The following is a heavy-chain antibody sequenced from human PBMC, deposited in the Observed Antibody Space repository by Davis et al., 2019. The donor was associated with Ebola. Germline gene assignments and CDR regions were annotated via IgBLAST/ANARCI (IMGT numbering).Heavy chain of an antibody. V-gene: IGHV1-2*02. CDR2: INPNSGGT. J-gene: IGHJ4*02. Sequence: ASVKVSCKASGYTFTGYYMHWVRQAPGQGLEWMGWINPNSGGTNYAQKFQGRVTMTRDTSISTAYMELSRLRSDDTAVYYCARGSDIYCSSTSCYGSEDYWGQGTLVTVSS. CDR3: ARGSDIYCSSTSCYGSEDY. D-gene: IGHD2-2*01. CDR1: GYTFTGYY.